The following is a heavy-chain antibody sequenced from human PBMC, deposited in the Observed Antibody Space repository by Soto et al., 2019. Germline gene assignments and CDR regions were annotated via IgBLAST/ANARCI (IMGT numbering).Heavy chain of an antibody. V-gene: IGHV4-39*01. Sequence: QLQLQEWGAGQVKPSETLSLTCTVSGGSISSSSYYWGWIRRPPGKGLEWIGSIYYSGSTYYNPSLKSRVTISVDTSKNQFSLKLSSVTAADTAVYYCARHTPAISISDHWGQGTLVTVSS. J-gene: IGHJ4*02. CDR1: GGSISSSSYY. CDR2: IYYSGST. CDR3: ARHTPAISISDH. D-gene: IGHD2-15*01.